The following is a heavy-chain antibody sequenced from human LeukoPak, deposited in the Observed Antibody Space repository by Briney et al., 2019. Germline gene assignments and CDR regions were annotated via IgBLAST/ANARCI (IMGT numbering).Heavy chain of an antibody. Sequence: ASVKVSCKASGYTFTGYYMHWVRQAPGQGLEWMGWINPNSGGTNYALKFQGRVTMTRDTSIRTAYMELNRLRSDDTAMYYCARNGYCSTTSCFPLHYWGQGTLVTVFS. CDR3: ARNGYCSTTSCFPLHY. V-gene: IGHV1-2*02. CDR2: INPNSGGT. D-gene: IGHD2-2*01. CDR1: GYTFTGYY. J-gene: IGHJ4*02.